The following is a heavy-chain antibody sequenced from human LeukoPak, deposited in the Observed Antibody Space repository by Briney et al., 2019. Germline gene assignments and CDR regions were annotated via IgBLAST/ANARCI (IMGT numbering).Heavy chain of an antibody. CDR3: AKAAGGYYDSSGYYFFDY. CDR2: TSWNSGSI. Sequence: GRSLRLSCAASGFTFDDYAMHWVRQAPGKGLEWVSGTSWNSGSIGYADSVKGRFTISRDNAKNSLYLQMNSLRAEDMALYYCAKAAGGYYDSSGYYFFDYWGQGTLVTVSS. D-gene: IGHD3-22*01. V-gene: IGHV3-9*03. J-gene: IGHJ4*02. CDR1: GFTFDDYA.